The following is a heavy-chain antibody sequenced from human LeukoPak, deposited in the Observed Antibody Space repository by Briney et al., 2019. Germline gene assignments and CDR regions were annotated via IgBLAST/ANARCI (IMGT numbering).Heavy chain of an antibody. CDR2: IYWDDDK. V-gene: IGHV2-5*02. CDR3: AHLIVGAAGFDP. CDR1: GFSLTTRRVG. J-gene: IGHJ5*02. D-gene: IGHD1-26*01. Sequence: SGPTLVNPTHPLTLTCTFSGFSLTTRRVGVGWVRQPPGTALEWLALIYWDDDKRYSPSLKTRLTITKDTSKNQVVLTMTNMDTVDTGTYYCAHLIVGAAGFDPWGQGTLVTVSS.